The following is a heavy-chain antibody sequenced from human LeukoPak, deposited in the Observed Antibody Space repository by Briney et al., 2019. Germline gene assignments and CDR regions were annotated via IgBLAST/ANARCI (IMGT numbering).Heavy chain of an antibody. D-gene: IGHD3-10*01. CDR1: GGSFSGYY. CDR3: AREKILWFGELPLYMDV. J-gene: IGHJ6*03. Sequence: SETLSLTCAVYGGSFSGYYWSWIRQPPGKGLEWIGEINHSGSTNYNPSLKSRVTISVDKSKNQFSLKLSSVTAADTAVYYCAREKILWFGELPLYMDVWGKGTTVTVSS. V-gene: IGHV4-34*01. CDR2: INHSGST.